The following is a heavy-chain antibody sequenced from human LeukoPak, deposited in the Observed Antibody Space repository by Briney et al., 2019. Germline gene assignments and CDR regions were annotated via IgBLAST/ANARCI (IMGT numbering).Heavy chain of an antibody. V-gene: IGHV4-34*01. CDR1: GGSFSGYY. Sequence: PSETLSLTCAVYGGSFSGYYWSWIRQPPGKGLEWIGEINHSGSTNYNPSLKSRVTISVDTSKNQFSLKLSSVTAADTAVYYCARVGHDSSGYRNGYWGQGTLVTVSS. CDR2: INHSGST. D-gene: IGHD3-22*01. J-gene: IGHJ4*02. CDR3: ARVGHDSSGYRNGY.